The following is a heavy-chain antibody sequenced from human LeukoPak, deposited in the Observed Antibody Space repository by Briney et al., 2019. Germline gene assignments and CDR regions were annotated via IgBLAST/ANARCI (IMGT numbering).Heavy chain of an antibody. CDR1: GVSIDTYY. Sequence: KLSETLSLTCTVSGVSIDTYYWTSIRQPPGKELESIACIYYTMSTDYNPSFKSRVRMSLDTSKNQFSLVLAAVTAADTGVNYCARGRYGGGWYDYWGQGTLVTVSS. D-gene: IGHD6-19*01. CDR3: ARGRYGGGWYDY. CDR2: IYYTMST. J-gene: IGHJ4*02. V-gene: IGHV4-59*01.